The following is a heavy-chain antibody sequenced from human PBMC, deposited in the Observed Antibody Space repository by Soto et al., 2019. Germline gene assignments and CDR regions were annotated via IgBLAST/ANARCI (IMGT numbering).Heavy chain of an antibody. CDR2: ISAYNGNT. CDR1: GYTFTSYG. J-gene: IGHJ1*01. V-gene: IGHV1-18*01. D-gene: IGHD3-22*01. CDR3: ARGYDSSGHPPLDSDGYDYFQH. Sequence: QVQLVQSGAEVKKPGASVKVSCKASGYTFTSYGISWVRQAPGQGLEWMGWISAYNGNTNYAQKLQGRVTMTTDTPTRTAYIEMRSLRSDDTAVYYCARGYDSSGHPPLDSDGYDYFQHWGHGTLVTVSS.